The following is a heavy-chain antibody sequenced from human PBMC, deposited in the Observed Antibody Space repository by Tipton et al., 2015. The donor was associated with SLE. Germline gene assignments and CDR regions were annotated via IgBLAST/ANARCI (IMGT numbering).Heavy chain of an antibody. CDR3: ARDWAYSAYGSGVGAFDF. Sequence: LRLSCTASGGSISSGSFSWSWIRQPAGQGLEWIGHSYTSGRTDYNLSLKSRITISVDTSKNQFSLKLSSVTAADTAVYYCARDWAYSAYGSGVGAFDFWGQGTMVTVPS. V-gene: IGHV4-61*09. CDR1: GGSISSGSFS. J-gene: IGHJ3*01. CDR2: SYTSGRT. D-gene: IGHD5-12*01.